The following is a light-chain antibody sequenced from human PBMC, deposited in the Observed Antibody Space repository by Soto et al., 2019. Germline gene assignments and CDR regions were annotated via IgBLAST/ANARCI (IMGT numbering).Light chain of an antibody. CDR2: KAS. V-gene: IGKV1-5*03. CDR1: QSISTW. Sequence: DIQMTQSPSTLSASVGDRVTITCRASQSISTWLAWYQQKPGTAPNLLIYKASTLQSGVPSRFSGSVSGTEFTLTISSLQPDDSATYYCQQYSDNWTFGQGTKVEIK. J-gene: IGKJ1*01. CDR3: QQYSDNWT.